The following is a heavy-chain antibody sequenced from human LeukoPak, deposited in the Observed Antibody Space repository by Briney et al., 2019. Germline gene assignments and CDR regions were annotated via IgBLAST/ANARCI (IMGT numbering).Heavy chain of an antibody. Sequence: PGGSLRLSCAASGFTFTSYWMHWVRQPPGKGRVWVSRINLDGRNTISADSVKGRFTPSRDHDKNTLYPQFSSLRGEAKALYYWGRGGGDHAFDIWGQGTMVTVSS. CDR2: INLDGRNT. D-gene: IGHD3-16*01. CDR1: GFTFTSYW. CDR3: GRGGGDHAFDI. J-gene: IGHJ3*02. V-gene: IGHV3-74*01.